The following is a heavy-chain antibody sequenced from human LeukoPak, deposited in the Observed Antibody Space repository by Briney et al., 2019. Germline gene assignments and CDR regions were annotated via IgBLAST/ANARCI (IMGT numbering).Heavy chain of an antibody. J-gene: IGHJ5*02. CDR2: IYHSGST. CDR1: GGSISSGGYY. Sequence: SQTLSLTCTVSGGSISSGGYYWSWIRQPPGKGLEWIGYIYHSGSTYYNPSLKSRVTISVDTSNNQFSLMLSSVTAADTAVYYCARRIAHRNWFDPWGQGTLVTVSS. V-gene: IGHV4-30-2*01. CDR3: ARRIAHRNWFDP. D-gene: IGHD2-21*01.